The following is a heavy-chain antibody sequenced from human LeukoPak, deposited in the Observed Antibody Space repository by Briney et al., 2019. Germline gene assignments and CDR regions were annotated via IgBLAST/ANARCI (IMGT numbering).Heavy chain of an antibody. J-gene: IGHJ4*02. CDR2: INSDGSST. D-gene: IGHD3-22*01. V-gene: IGHV3-74*01. Sequence: GGSLRLSCDSSGFSFSSYAMSWVRQVPGKGLEWVSRINSDGSSTSYADSVRGRFTISRDNAKNTLYLQMNSLRAEDTAVYYCARDPHYYDSSGSFDYWGQGTLVTVSS. CDR3: ARDPHYYDSSGSFDY. CDR1: GFSFSSYA.